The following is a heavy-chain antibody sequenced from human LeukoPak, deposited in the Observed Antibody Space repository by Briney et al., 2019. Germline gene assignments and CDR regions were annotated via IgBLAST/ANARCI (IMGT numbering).Heavy chain of an antibody. CDR3: ARSVSSIRSWFDP. Sequence: SETLSLTCSVSIYSISHGYYRGWIRQPPGKGLEWIANIYHTGSTYYNPSLESRVYISIDTSKNQFYLNLHSATAADTAIYYCARSVSSIRSWFDPWGQGTLVIVSS. CDR2: IYHTGST. J-gene: IGHJ5*02. V-gene: IGHV4-38-2*02. D-gene: IGHD6-13*01. CDR1: IYSISHGYY.